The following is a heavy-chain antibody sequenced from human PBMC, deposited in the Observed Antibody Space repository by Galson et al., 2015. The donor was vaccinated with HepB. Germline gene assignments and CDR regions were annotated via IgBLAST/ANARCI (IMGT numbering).Heavy chain of an antibody. CDR3: ARVLKLATWGFDP. Sequence: ETLSLTCTVSGDSIRDSYWSWVRQPPGKGLEYIGYISHVRSTNYNPSLKSRVTISMDTSNNQFSLRLNSLTAADTAVYFCARVLKLATWGFDPWGQGTLVTVSS. D-gene: IGHD1-1*01. J-gene: IGHJ5*02. CDR2: ISHVRST. CDR1: GDSIRDSY. V-gene: IGHV4-59*01.